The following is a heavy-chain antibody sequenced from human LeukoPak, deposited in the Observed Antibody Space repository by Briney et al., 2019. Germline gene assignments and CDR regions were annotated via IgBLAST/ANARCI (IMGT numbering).Heavy chain of an antibody. V-gene: IGHV1-69*13. D-gene: IGHD2-15*01. J-gene: IGHJ6*03. CDR3: AREIEGGYYYMDV. CDR2: IIPVFGTA. Sequence: ASVKVSCKASGGTFSSYTINWVRQPPGQGLEWMGGIIPVFGTANYVQKFQGRVTNTADESTSTAYMELSSLRSEDTAVYYCAREIEGGYYYMDVWGKGTTVTVSS. CDR1: GGTFSSYT.